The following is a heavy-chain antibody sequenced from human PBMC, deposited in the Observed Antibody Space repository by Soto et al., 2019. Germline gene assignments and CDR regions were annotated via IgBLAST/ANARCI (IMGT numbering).Heavy chain of an antibody. Sequence: ASVRVSCTAAGYTFTDSHIHWVRQAPGQGLEWMGWINPDTGDRNYEQIFQGRLTLTRDTSITTDYMALTRLTSYETAVYFCARAYHLVCDXWGQGTLVTVSX. V-gene: IGHV1-2*02. CDR2: INPDTGDR. CDR1: GYTFTDSH. J-gene: IGHJ4*02. CDR3: ARAYHLVCDX. D-gene: IGHD2-2*01.